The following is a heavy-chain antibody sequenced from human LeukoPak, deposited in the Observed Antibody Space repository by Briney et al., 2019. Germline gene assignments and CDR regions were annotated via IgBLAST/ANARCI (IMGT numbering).Heavy chain of an antibody. CDR2: IIPTFGTA. Sequence: SSVKVSCKASGGTFSSYAISWVRHAPGQGLEWMGGIIPTFGTANYAQKFQGRVTITTDESTSTAYMELSSLRSEDTAVYYCARGVDCSSTSCNYYYMDVWGKGATVTVSS. CDR3: ARGVDCSSTSCNYYYMDV. D-gene: IGHD2-2*01. J-gene: IGHJ6*03. CDR1: GGTFSSYA. V-gene: IGHV1-69*05.